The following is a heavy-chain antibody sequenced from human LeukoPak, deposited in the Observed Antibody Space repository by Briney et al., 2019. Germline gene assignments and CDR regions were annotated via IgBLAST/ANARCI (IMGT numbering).Heavy chain of an antibody. V-gene: IGHV3-23*01. D-gene: IGHD4-17*01. CDR1: GFTFSSYA. Sequence: GGSLTLSCAASGFTFSSYAMSWVRQAPGKGLELVSAISGSGGSTYYADPVKGRFTISRDNSKNTLYLQMNSLRAEDTAVFFCAKSLTTVKRGNFDSWGQGTLVTVSS. CDR3: AKSLTTVKRGNFDS. CDR2: ISGSGGST. J-gene: IGHJ4*02.